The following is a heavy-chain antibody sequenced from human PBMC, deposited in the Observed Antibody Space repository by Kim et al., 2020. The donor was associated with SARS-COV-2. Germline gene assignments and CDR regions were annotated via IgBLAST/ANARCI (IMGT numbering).Heavy chain of an antibody. Sequence: GGSLRLSCAVSGIPFSNAWFNWVRQSPGKGLEWVGCIKSKTDGGTSDLAAPGKGRFAISRDDSANTLYLLMNNVKTDDSAVYYCTTVSMRWSQGTLGTVS. CDR2: IKSKTDGGTS. V-gene: IGHV3-15*01. J-gene: IGHJ4*02. D-gene: IGHD2-2*01. CDR1: GIPFSNAW. CDR3: TTVSMR.